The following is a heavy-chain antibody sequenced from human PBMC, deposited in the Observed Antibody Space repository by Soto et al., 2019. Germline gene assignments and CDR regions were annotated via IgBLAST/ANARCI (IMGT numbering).Heavy chain of an antibody. CDR3: ESSGCDSIFGSLDY. V-gene: IGHV4-4*02. CDR2: IYYSGST. J-gene: IGHJ4*02. Sequence: QVQLQESGPGLVKPSGTLSLTCAVSGGSISSGDWCWSWVRQSPGKGLEWIGEIYYSGSTTYNPSLKSRVTISADKSETQFSLRLSYVTAADTAVYYCESSGCDSIFGSLDYWGQGTLVTVSS. D-gene: IGHD2-21*02. CDR1: GGSISSGDW.